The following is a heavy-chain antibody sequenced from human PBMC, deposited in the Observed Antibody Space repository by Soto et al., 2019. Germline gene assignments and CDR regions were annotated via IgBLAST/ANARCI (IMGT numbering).Heavy chain of an antibody. CDR2: IYWDDDK. J-gene: IGHJ2*01. CDR3: AHRPGSMTRHWYFDL. D-gene: IGHD4-17*01. Sequence: QITLKESGPTLVKPTQTLTLTCTFSGFSLSTSGVGVGWIRQPPVKALEWLALIYWDDDKRYSPSLKSRLTITKDTSKNQVVLTMTNMDPVDTATYYCAHRPGSMTRHWYFDLWGRGTLVTVSS. V-gene: IGHV2-5*02. CDR1: GFSLSTSGVG.